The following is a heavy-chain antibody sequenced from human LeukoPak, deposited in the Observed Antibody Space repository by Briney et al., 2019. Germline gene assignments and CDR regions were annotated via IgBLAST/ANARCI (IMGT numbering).Heavy chain of an antibody. V-gene: IGHV4-34*01. CDR1: GGSFSGYY. J-gene: IGHJ6*02. D-gene: IGHD2-15*01. CDR3: ARAPPAYCSGGSCYRLGYYYYGMDV. CDR2: INHSGST. Sequence: SETLCLTCAVYGGSFSGYYWSWIRQPPGKGLEWIGEINHSGSTNYNRSLKSRVTISVDTSKNQFSLKLSSVTAADTAVYYCARAPPAYCSGGSCYRLGYYYYGMDVWGQGTTVTVSS.